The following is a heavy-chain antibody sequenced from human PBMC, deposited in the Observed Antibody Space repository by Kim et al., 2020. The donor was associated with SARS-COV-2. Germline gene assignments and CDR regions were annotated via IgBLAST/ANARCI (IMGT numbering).Heavy chain of an antibody. J-gene: IGHJ3*01. CDR2: IYYSGST. CDR3: ARDRRYCSGGSCSVALDV. Sequence: SETLSLTCTVSGGSISSGESYWSWIRQPPGMGLEWIGYIYYSGSTYYKPSLKSRITISIDTSKKQFSLKLTSVTAADTAVYYCARDRRYCSGGSCSVALDVWGQGTMVTVSS. V-gene: IGHV4-30-4*01. D-gene: IGHD2-15*01. CDR1: GGSISSGESY.